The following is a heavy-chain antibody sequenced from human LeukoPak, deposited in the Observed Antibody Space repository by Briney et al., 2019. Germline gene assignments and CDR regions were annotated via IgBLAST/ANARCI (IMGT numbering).Heavy chain of an antibody. CDR2: INHSGST. V-gene: IGHV4-34*01. D-gene: IGHD2-2*02. CDR1: GGSFSGYY. Sequence: KTSETLSLTCAVYGGSFSGYYWSWIRQPPGKGLEWIGEINHSGSTNYNPSLKSRVTISVDTSKNQFSLKLSSVTAADTAVYYCASLFDCSSTSCYTGYFDYWGQGTLVTVSS. J-gene: IGHJ4*02. CDR3: ASLFDCSSTSCYTGYFDY.